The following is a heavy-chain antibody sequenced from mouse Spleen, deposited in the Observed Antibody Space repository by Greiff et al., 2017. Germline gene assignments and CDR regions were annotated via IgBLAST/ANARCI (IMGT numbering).Heavy chain of an antibody. V-gene: IGHV1-55*01. CDR2: IYPGSGST. CDR3: ARSIYAMDY. D-gene: IGHD2-3*01. Sequence: VQLQQSGAELVKPGASVKMSCKASGYTFTSYWITWVKQRPGQGLEWIGDIYPGSGSTNYNEKFKSKATLTLDTSSSTAYMQLSSLTSEDSAVYYCARSIYAMDYWGQGTSVTVSS. J-gene: IGHJ4*01. CDR1: GYTFTSYW.